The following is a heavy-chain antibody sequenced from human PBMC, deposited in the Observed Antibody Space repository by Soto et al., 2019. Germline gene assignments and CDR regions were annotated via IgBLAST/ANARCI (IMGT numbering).Heavy chain of an antibody. Sequence: PGGSLRLSCAASGFTFSSYEMNWVRQAAGKGLEWVSYISSGGTITYNADSVKGRFTISRDNAKNSLYLQMNSLRAEGTAVYYCARVLIPQRYYYYGMDVWGQGTTVTVSS. D-gene: IGHD1-1*01. CDR3: ARVLIPQRYYYYGMDV. CDR1: GFTFSSYE. J-gene: IGHJ6*02. CDR2: ISSGGTIT. V-gene: IGHV3-48*03.